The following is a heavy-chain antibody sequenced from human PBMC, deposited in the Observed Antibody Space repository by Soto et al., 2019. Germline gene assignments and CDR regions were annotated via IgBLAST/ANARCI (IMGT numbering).Heavy chain of an antibody. Sequence: EVPLLESGGGLVQPGGSLRLSCAASGFTFSSYAMSWVRQAPGKGLEWVSAISGSGGSTYYADSVKGRFTISRDNSKNTLYLQMNSLRAEDTAVYYCAKGPLDIVVVPAALRGMDVWGQGTTVTVSS. CDR1: GFTFSSYA. CDR2: ISGSGGST. J-gene: IGHJ6*02. CDR3: AKGPLDIVVVPAALRGMDV. V-gene: IGHV3-23*01. D-gene: IGHD2-2*01.